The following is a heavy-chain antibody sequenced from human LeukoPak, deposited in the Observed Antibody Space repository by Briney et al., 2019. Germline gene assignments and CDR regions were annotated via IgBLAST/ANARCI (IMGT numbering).Heavy chain of an antibody. CDR2: INSSSGSTI. V-gene: IGHV3-48*04. J-gene: IGHJ6*03. Sequence: GGSLRLSCAASGFTFSSYSMNWVRRAPGKGLEWVSSINSSSGSTIYYADSVKGRFTISRDNAKNSLYLQMNSLRAEDTAVYYCARRQYYYDSSGYRPYYYYYYMDVWGKGTTVTVSS. CDR3: ARRQYYYDSSGYRPYYYYYYMDV. CDR1: GFTFSSYS. D-gene: IGHD3-22*01.